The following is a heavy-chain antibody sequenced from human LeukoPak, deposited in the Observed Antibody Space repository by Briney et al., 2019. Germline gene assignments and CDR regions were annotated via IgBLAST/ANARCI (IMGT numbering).Heavy chain of an antibody. CDR1: GYTFTSYA. D-gene: IGHD1-26*01. V-gene: IGHV1-3*03. CDR2: INAGNGNT. CDR3: ARGGSYYATTFDY. J-gene: IGHJ4*02. Sequence: GASVRVSCKASGYTFTSYAMHWVRQAPGQRLEWMGWINAGNGNTKYSQEFQGRVTITRDTSASTAYMELSSLRSEDMAVYYCARGGSYYATTFDYWGQGTLVTVSS.